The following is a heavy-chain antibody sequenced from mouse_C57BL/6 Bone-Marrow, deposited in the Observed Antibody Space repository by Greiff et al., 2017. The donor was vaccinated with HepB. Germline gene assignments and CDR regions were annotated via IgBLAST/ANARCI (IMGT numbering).Heavy chain of an antibody. CDR1: GYTFTSYG. CDR2: IYPRSGNT. Sequence: VKLQESGAELARPGASVKLSCKASGYTFTSYGIIWVKQRTGPGLEWIGEIYPRSGNTYYNEKFKGKATLTADKSSITAYMELRSLTSEDSAVYFCARGGGFAYWGQGTLVTVSA. V-gene: IGHV1-81*01. J-gene: IGHJ3*01. CDR3: ARGGGFAY.